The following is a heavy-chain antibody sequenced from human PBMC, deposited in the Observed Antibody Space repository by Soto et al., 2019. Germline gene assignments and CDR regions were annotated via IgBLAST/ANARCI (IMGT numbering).Heavy chain of an antibody. V-gene: IGHV4-30-4*01. CDR3: ARELLLWFGELAENWFDP. Sequence: SETLSLTCTVSGGSISSGDYYWSWIRQPPGKGLEWIGYIYYSGSTYYNPSLKSRVTISVDTSKNQFSLKLSSVTAADTAVYYRARELLLWFGELAENWFDPWGQGTLVTVSA. CDR1: GGSISSGDYY. CDR2: IYYSGST. J-gene: IGHJ5*02. D-gene: IGHD3-10*01.